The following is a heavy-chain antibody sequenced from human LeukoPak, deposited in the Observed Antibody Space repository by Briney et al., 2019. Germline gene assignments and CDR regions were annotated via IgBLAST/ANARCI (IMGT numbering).Heavy chain of an antibody. J-gene: IGHJ6*03. D-gene: IGHD4-11*01. CDR2: IYTSGST. CDR1: GGSISSGSYY. Sequence: SETLSLTCTVSGGSISSGSYYWSWIRQPAGKGLEWIGRIYTSGSTNYNPSLKSRVTISVDTSKNQFSLKLSSVTAADTAVYYCARVTTHYYYYMDVWGKGTTVTVSS. CDR3: ARVTTHYYYYMDV. V-gene: IGHV4-61*02.